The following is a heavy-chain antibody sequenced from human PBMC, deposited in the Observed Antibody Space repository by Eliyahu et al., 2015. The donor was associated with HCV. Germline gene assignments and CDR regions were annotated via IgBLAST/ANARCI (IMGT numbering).Heavy chain of an antibody. V-gene: IGHV3-48*03. Sequence: EVQLVESGGGLVQPGGSLRLSCAASGFTFSSYEMNWVRQAPGKGLEWVSYISSSGSTIYYADSVKGRFTISRDNAKNSLYLQMNSLRAEDTAVYYCAREGRRDGYNTYYYYGMDVWGQGTTVTVSS. CDR1: GFTFSSYE. CDR2: ISSSGSTI. CDR3: AREGRRDGYNTYYYYGMDV. J-gene: IGHJ6*02. D-gene: IGHD5-24*01.